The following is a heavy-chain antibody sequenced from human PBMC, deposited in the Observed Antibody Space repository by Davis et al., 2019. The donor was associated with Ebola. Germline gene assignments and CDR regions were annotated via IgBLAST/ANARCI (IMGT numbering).Heavy chain of an antibody. CDR2: INPSGGST. CDR3: AGPLIGDYYDSSGYYGPHYYYYYGMDV. D-gene: IGHD3-22*01. Sequence: ASVKVSCKASGYTFTSYYMHWVRQAPGQGLEWMGIINPSGGSTSYAQKFQGRVTMTRDTSTSTVYMELSSLRSEDTAVYYCAGPLIGDYYDSSGYYGPHYYYYYGMDVWGQGTTVTVSS. CDR1: GYTFTSYY. V-gene: IGHV1-46*01. J-gene: IGHJ6*02.